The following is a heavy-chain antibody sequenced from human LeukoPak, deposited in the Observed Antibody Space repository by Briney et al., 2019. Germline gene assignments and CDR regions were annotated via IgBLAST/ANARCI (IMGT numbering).Heavy chain of an antibody. V-gene: IGHV1-8*01. CDR3: ARGYDFWSPGYYYYYYGMDV. CDR1: GYTFTSYD. CDR2: MNPNSGNT. Sequence: GASVKVSCKASGYTFTSYDINWVRQAPGQGLEWMGWMNPNSGNTGYAQKFQGRVTMTRNTSISTAYMELSSLRSEDTAVYYCARGYDFWSPGYYYYYYGMDVWGQGTTVTVSS. J-gene: IGHJ6*02. D-gene: IGHD3-3*01.